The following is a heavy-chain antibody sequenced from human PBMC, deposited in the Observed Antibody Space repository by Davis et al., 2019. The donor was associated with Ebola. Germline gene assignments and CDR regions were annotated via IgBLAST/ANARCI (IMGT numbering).Heavy chain of an antibody. CDR2: FSKFGSSK. D-gene: IGHD1-26*01. V-gene: IGHV3-30-3*01. CDR1: GFTLSSYG. Sequence: GGSLRLSCAASGFTLSSYGMLWVRQAPGKGLEWVAYFSKFGSSKYYADSVNGRFTISRANSMNTLYLQMNSLTTEDTAIYYCAKHGAEWEILNYSYGLDVWGKGTTVTVSS. CDR3: AKHGAEWEILNYSYGLDV. J-gene: IGHJ6*04.